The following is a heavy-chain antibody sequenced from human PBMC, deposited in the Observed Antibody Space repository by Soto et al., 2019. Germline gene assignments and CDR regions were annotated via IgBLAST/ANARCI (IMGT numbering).Heavy chain of an antibody. CDR3: ARGISGHYGQDY. Sequence: EVQLVESGGGLVQPGGSLRLSCAASGFTFSSYWMHWVRQPPGKGLVWVSRIYSDGGRTTYVDSVEGRFTISRDNSKNTLYLQMNSLSTEDTALYYCARGISGHYGQDYWGRGTLVTVSS. D-gene: IGHD3-22*01. J-gene: IGHJ4*02. CDR2: IYSDGGRT. V-gene: IGHV3-74*01. CDR1: GFTFSSYW.